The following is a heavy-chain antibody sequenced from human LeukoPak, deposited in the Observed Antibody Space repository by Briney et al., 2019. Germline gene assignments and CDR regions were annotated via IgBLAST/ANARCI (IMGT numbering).Heavy chain of an antibody. Sequence: GGSLRLSCAASGFTFRSYAMHWVRQAPGKGLEGVAVISYDGSNKYYADSVKGRFTISRDNSKNTLYLQMNSLRAEDTAVYYCARVQEYNYYGSGRARPSYYGMDVWGQGTTVTVSS. CDR1: GFTFRSYA. D-gene: IGHD3-10*01. V-gene: IGHV3-30-3*01. J-gene: IGHJ6*02. CDR3: ARVQEYNYYGSGRARPSYYGMDV. CDR2: ISYDGSNK.